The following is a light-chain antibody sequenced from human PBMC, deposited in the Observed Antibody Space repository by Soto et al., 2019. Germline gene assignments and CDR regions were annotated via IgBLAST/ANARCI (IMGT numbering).Light chain of an antibody. CDR2: AAS. J-gene: IGKJ1*01. CDR1: QGISGY. Sequence: AIRLIHTSSSLSSSTVDRVAITCRASQGISGYLAWYQQKPGKAPKLLIYAASSLQSGVPARFSGSGSGTDFTLTISSLQPEDFATYYCQQWYSTPRTFGQGTKV. V-gene: IGKV1-8*01. CDR3: QQWYSTPRT.